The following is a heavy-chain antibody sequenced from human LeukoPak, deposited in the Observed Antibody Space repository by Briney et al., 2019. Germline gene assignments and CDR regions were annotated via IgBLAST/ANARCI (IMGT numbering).Heavy chain of an antibody. D-gene: IGHD1-26*01. CDR1: GFTFSSYG. J-gene: IGHJ4*02. Sequence: PGRSLRLSCAASGFTFSSYGMHWVRQAPGKGLEWVAVIWYDGSNKYYADSVKGRFTISRDNSKNTLYLQMNSLRAEDTAVYYCARGLGLLVGATDYWGQGTLVIVSS. CDR3: ARGLGLLVGATDY. V-gene: IGHV3-33*01. CDR2: IWYDGSNK.